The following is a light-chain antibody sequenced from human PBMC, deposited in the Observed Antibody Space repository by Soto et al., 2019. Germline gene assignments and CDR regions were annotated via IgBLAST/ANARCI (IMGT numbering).Light chain of an antibody. Sequence: DIQMTQSPSSLSASVGDRVTITCQASQDISNYLNWYEQKPGKAPKLLIYDASNLETGVPSRFSGSGSGTHVTFTISSLQPEDIATYYCQQYDNLYTFGQGTKLEIK. CDR2: DAS. CDR3: QQYDNLYT. CDR1: QDISNY. V-gene: IGKV1-33*01. J-gene: IGKJ2*01.